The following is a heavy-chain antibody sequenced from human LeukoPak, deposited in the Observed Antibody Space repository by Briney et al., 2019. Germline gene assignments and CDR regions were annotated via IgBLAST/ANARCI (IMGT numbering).Heavy chain of an antibody. CDR1: GYKFTSYW. J-gene: IGHJ4*02. Sequence: GESLKISCRGSGYKFTSYWIGWVRQMPGKGLEWMGIIYPGDSDTRYSPSFQGQVTISADKSISTAYLQWSSLKASDTAMYYCARQPSYGDLNFDYWGQGTLVTVSS. CDR2: IYPGDSDT. V-gene: IGHV5-51*01. D-gene: IGHD4-17*01. CDR3: ARQPSYGDLNFDY.